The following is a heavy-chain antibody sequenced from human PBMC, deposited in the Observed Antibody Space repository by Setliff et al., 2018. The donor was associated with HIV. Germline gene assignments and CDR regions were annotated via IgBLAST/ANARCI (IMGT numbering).Heavy chain of an antibody. Sequence: PGGSLRLSCAASGFTFRSYSMNWVRQAPGKGLEWVSSISSSSSYIYYADSVKGRFTISRDNAKNSLYLQMNSLRAEDTAVYYCARVVGAYYDSSGYYYSYYFDYWGQGTLVTVSS. CDR3: ARVVGAYYDSSGYYYSYYFDY. CDR2: ISSSSSYI. D-gene: IGHD3-22*01. V-gene: IGHV3-21*03. CDR1: GFTFRSYS. J-gene: IGHJ4*02.